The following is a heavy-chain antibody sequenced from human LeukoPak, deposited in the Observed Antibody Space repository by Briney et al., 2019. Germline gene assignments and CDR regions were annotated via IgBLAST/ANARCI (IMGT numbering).Heavy chain of an antibody. CDR3: ARQKAYYDILTGYYAPYYYYYVDV. Sequence: SETLSLTCTVSGGSISSYYWSWIRQPPGKGLEWIGYIYYSGSTNYNPSLKSRVTISVDTSKNQFSLKLSSVTAADTAVYYCARQKAYYDILTGYYAPYYYYYVDVWGKGTTVTISS. CDR2: IYYSGST. V-gene: IGHV4-59*08. J-gene: IGHJ6*03. CDR1: GGSISSYY. D-gene: IGHD3-9*01.